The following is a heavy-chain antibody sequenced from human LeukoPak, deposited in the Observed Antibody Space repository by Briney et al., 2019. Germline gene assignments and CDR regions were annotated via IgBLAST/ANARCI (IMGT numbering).Heavy chain of an antibody. CDR1: GYTFTSHA. J-gene: IGHJ1*01. CDR3: ARDSSDIRSLIAH. Sequence: ASVKVSCEASGYTFTSHAMHWVRQAPGQRLEWMGWINAGNGNTKYSQKFQGRVTITADESASTAYMELSSLRSEDTAVYYCARDSSDIRSLIAHWGQGTLVTVSS. CDR2: INAGNGNT. D-gene: IGHD2-15*01. V-gene: IGHV1-3*01.